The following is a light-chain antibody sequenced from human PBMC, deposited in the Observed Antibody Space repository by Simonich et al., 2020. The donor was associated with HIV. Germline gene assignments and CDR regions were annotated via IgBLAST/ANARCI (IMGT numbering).Light chain of an antibody. J-gene: IGLJ3*02. CDR3: CSYAGSSTWV. V-gene: IGLV2-23*01. CDR2: EGS. CDR1: SSDVGSYNL. Sequence: QSALTQPPSASGSPGQSVTIFCPGTSSDVGSYNLFSWYPQHPGKAPQLMIYEGSKRPSGVSNRFSGSESGNTASLTISGLQAEDEADYYCCSYAGSSTWVFGGGTKLTVL.